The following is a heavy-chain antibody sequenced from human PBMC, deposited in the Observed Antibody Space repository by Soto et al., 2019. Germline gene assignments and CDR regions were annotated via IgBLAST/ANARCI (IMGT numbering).Heavy chain of an antibody. CDR1: GYTFSTYA. V-gene: IGHV1-3*01. J-gene: IGHJ3*02. Sequence: ASVKVSCKASGYTFSTYAMHWVRQAPGQSLEWMGWLNGGTGQTRYSQKFQDRVIITRDTSASTGYMELSSLTSEDTAVYYCAREAVDIDAFDIWGQGTMVTVSS. D-gene: IGHD5-12*01. CDR2: LNGGTGQT. CDR3: AREAVDIDAFDI.